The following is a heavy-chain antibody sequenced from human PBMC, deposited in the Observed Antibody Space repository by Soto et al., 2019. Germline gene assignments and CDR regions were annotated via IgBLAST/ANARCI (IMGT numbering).Heavy chain of an antibody. D-gene: IGHD3-22*01. CDR1: GYSIRSGYY. Sequence: QVQLQESGPGLVKPSETLSLTCAVSGYSIRSGYYWGWIRQPPGKGLEWLGSIYYSGSTYYNPALKSRITMSVDTSKNQFSLTLTSVTAADTAVYYFARDAYGSNSDFDIWGQGTMVTVSS. J-gene: IGHJ3*02. CDR3: ARDAYGSNSDFDI. V-gene: IGHV4-38-2*02. CDR2: IYYSGST.